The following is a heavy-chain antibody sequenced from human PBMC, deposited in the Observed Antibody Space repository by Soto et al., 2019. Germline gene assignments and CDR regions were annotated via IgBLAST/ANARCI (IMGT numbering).Heavy chain of an antibody. D-gene: IGHD3-10*01. CDR3: ARCLFPYGSGSYYNLYGMYV. V-gene: IGHV1-69*06. CDR2: LIPIFGTA. CDR1: GGTFSSYA. J-gene: IGHJ6*02. Sequence: SVKVSFKASGGTFSSYAISWLRQAPGQGLEWMGGLIPIFGTANYAQKFQGRVTITADTSTSVAYLEMSSLRSDETAVYYCARCLFPYGSGSYYNLYGMYVWGQGTTFTVSS.